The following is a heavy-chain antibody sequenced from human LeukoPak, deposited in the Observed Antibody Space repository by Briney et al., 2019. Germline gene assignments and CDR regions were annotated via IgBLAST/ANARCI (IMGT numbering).Heavy chain of an antibody. V-gene: IGHV5-51*01. J-gene: IGHJ4*02. CDR2: IYPGGSET. Sequence: GESLKISCKGLGYSFSSYWNAWVRQRPGKGLEWMGIIYPGGSETRYDPSFQGQVTISADSSTSTAYLQWSSLRASDTAVYYCARASRGGYNQNFDHWGQGTLVTVSS. CDR3: ARASRGGYNQNFDH. D-gene: IGHD5-24*01. CDR1: GYSFSSYW.